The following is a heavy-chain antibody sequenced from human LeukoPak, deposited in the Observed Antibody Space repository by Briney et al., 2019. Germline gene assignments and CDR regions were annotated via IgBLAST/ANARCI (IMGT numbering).Heavy chain of an antibody. D-gene: IGHD4-17*01. Sequence: LAGGSLRLSCAASGNYWMHWVRQASGKGLEWVGRIRSKANSYATAYAASVKGRFTISRDDSKNTAYLQMNSLKTEDTAVYYCTRLYLVTTVTTPPGWGQGTLVTVSS. CDR1: GNYW. CDR2: IRSKANSYAT. CDR3: TRLYLVTTVTTPPG. J-gene: IGHJ4*02. V-gene: IGHV3-73*01.